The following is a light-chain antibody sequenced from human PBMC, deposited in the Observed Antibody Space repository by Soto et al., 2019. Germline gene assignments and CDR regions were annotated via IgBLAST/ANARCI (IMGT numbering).Light chain of an antibody. CDR2: GNS. CDR3: QSFDSSLNGLYV. J-gene: IGLJ1*01. CDR1: SSSIGAGYH. Sequence: QSVLTQPPSVSGAPGQRVTISCTGSSSSIGAGYHVHWYQQLPGTAPKLLIYGNSNRPSGVPDRFSGSKSGTSASLAITGLQAEDDADYYFQSFDSSLNGLYVFGTGTKLTVL. V-gene: IGLV1-40*01.